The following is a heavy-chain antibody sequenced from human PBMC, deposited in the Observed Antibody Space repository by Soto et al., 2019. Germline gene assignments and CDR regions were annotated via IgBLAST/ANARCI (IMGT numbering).Heavy chain of an antibody. Sequence: GGSLRLSCAASGFTFSNYAVDWVRQAPDKGLEWVAVISYDGSNEYYADSVKGRFTISRDNSKNTLYLQMNSLRAEDTAVYYCVKDRSYRGAYYYYMDVWGKGTTVTVSS. J-gene: IGHJ6*03. CDR1: GFTFSNYA. V-gene: IGHV3-30*18. CDR2: ISYDGSNE. D-gene: IGHD3-10*01. CDR3: VKDRSYRGAYYYYMDV.